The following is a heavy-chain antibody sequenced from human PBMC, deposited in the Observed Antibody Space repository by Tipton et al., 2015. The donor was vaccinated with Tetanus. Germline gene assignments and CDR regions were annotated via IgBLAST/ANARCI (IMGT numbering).Heavy chain of an antibody. D-gene: IGHD2-15*01. Sequence: SLRLSCAASGFIFSSYGIHWVRQAPGKGLEWVAVSWYDGTDKYYADSVKGRFTISRDNSKNTLYLQMNSLRAEGTAVYYCAREADCSGGSCFSGDFGTWGQGTQVPVSS. V-gene: IGHV3-33*01. J-gene: IGHJ4*02. CDR1: GFIFSSYG. CDR2: SWYDGTDK. CDR3: AREADCSGGSCFSGDFGT.